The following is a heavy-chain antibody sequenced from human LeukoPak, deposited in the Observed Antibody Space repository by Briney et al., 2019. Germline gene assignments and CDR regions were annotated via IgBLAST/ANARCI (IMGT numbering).Heavy chain of an antibody. CDR2: INPNSGGT. CDR3: ARGKMITIGAFDI. J-gene: IGHJ3*02. CDR1: GYTFTGYY. V-gene: IGHV1-2*04. D-gene: IGHD3-10*01. Sequence: GASVKVSCKASGYTFTGYYMHWVRQAPGQGLEWMGWINPNSGGTNYAQKFQGWVTMTRDTSISTAYMELSRLRSDDTAVYYCARGKMITIGAFDIWGQGTMVTVSS.